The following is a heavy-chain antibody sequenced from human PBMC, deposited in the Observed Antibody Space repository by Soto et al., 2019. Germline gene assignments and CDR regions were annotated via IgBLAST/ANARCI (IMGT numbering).Heavy chain of an antibody. CDR1: GFTFSTYT. V-gene: IGHV3-48*01. CDR3: ARRGITGEWVDP. D-gene: IGHD1-20*01. CDR2: ITSSSITI. J-gene: IGHJ5*02. Sequence: GGSLRLSCAASGFTFSTYTMMWVRQAPGQGLEWVSYITSSSITISYADSVKGRFTVSRDNARNSLYLQMNSLRADDTAVYYCARRGITGEWVDPRGQGTLVTVSS.